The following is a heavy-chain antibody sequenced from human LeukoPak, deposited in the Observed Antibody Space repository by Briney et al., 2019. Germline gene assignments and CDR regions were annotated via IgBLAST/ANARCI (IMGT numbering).Heavy chain of an antibody. V-gene: IGHV3-21*01. Sequence: PGGSLRLSCAASGFTFSSYNMNWVRQAPGKGLEWVSSITSSSTYIYYADSVRGRFTISRDNAKNSLYLQMNSLRTEDTAVYFCAKDFRVGARSFDYWGQGTLVTVSS. CDR2: ITSSSTYI. D-gene: IGHD1-26*01. J-gene: IGHJ4*02. CDR1: GFTFSSYN. CDR3: AKDFRVGARSFDY.